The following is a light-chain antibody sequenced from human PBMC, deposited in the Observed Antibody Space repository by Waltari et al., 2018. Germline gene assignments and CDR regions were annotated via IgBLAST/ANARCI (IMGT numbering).Light chain of an antibody. CDR1: SSDIGAYHY. CDR2: DVT. J-gene: IGLJ3*02. V-gene: IGLV2-14*03. CDR3: SSYKNGNTWV. Sequence: QSALTQPASVSGSPGPSITISCAASSSDIGAYHYVSWYQQYPDQAPKPIIYDVTKRPSGVSNRFSGSKSGNAASLTISGLQAEDEAAYFCSSYKNGNTWVLGGGTKVTVL.